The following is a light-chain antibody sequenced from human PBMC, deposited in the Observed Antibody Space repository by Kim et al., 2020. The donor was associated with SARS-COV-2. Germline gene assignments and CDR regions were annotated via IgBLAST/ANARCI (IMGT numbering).Light chain of an antibody. Sequence: AAVGDRGTITCRASQDIRNNLGWYQQNQGRAPKRLIYDASSLQSGVPSRFSGSGSGTEFTLTISSVQLEDFATYFCLQHSTYPITIGQGTRLEIK. V-gene: IGKV1-17*01. CDR2: DAS. CDR1: QDIRNN. J-gene: IGKJ5*01. CDR3: LQHSTYPIT.